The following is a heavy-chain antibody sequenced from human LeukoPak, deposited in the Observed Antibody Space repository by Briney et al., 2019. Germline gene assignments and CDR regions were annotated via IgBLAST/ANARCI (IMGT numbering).Heavy chain of an antibody. D-gene: IGHD5/OR15-5a*01. CDR2: IIPIFGTA. V-gene: IGHV1-69*05. CDR3: ARDDSSTAHGMVSTFDY. J-gene: IGHJ4*02. Sequence: ASVKVSCKASGGTFSSYAISWVRQAPGQGLEWMGGIIPIFGTANYAQKFQGRVTMTRDTSTSTVYMELSSLRSEDTAVYYCARDDSSTAHGMVSTFDYWGQGTLVTVSS. CDR1: GGTFSSYA.